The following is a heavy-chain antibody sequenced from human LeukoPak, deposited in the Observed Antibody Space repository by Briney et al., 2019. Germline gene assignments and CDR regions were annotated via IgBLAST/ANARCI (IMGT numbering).Heavy chain of an antibody. Sequence: SETLSLTCTVSGGSISSYYWSWIRQPPGRGLEWIGYIYYSGSTNYNPSLKSRVTISVDTSKNQFSLKLSSVTAADTAVYYCARDGRYSSGWYGWFDPWGQGTLVTVSS. J-gene: IGHJ5*02. CDR3: ARDGRYSSGWYGWFDP. CDR2: IYYSGST. V-gene: IGHV4-59*01. CDR1: GGSISSYY. D-gene: IGHD6-19*01.